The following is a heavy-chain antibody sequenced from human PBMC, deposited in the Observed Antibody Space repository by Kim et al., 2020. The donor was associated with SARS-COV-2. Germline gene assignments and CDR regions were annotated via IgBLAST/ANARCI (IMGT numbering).Heavy chain of an antibody. D-gene: IGHD3-10*01. Sequence: SETLSLTCAVYGGSFSGYYWSWIRQPPGKGLEWIGEINHSGSTNYNPSLKSRVTISVDTSKNQFSLKLSSVTAADTAVYYCARGGRRITMVRGDYYFDYWGQGTLVTVSS. CDR3: ARGGRRITMVRGDYYFDY. J-gene: IGHJ4*02. CDR1: GGSFSGYY. V-gene: IGHV4-34*01. CDR2: INHSGST.